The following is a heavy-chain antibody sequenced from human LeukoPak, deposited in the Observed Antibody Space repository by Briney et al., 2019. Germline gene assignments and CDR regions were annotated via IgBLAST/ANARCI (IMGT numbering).Heavy chain of an antibody. CDR3: ARGAILIATANWFDP. CDR1: GGSFSGYY. CDR2: INHSGST. D-gene: IGHD6-13*01. V-gene: IGHV4-34*01. Sequence: SETLSLTCAVYGGSFSGYYWSWIRQPPGKGLEWIGEINHSGSTNYNPSLKSRVTISVDTSKNQFSLKLSSVTAADTAVYYCARGAILIATANWFDPWGQGTLVTVSS. J-gene: IGHJ5*02.